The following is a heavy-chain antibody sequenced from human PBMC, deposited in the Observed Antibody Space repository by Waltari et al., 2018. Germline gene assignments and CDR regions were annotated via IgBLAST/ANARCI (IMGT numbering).Heavy chain of an antibody. J-gene: IGHJ5*02. CDR3: ARHWKKSGYRFDP. CDR1: GGSISSSSYD. Sequence: QLHLQESGPGLVQPSETLSLTCTVSGGSISSSSYDWGWIRQSPGKGLAWIGNIYYSGSTYYGGSTYYNPTLKSRVSISGDTSKNQFSLKLSSVTAADTAVYYCARHWKKSGYRFDPWGQGTLVTVSS. CDR2: IYYSGSTYYGGST. V-gene: IGHV4-39*01. D-gene: IGHD5-12*01.